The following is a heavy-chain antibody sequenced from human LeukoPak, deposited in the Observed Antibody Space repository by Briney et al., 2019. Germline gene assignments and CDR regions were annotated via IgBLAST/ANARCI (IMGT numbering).Heavy chain of an antibody. J-gene: IGHJ3*02. Sequence: ASVKVSCKASGYTFTGYYMHWVRQAPGQGLEWMGWINPNSGGTNYAQKFQGRVTMTRDTSISTAYMELSRLRSDDTAVYYCAISWDTVADAFDIWGQGTMVTVSS. CDR2: INPNSGGT. CDR3: AISWDTVADAFDI. V-gene: IGHV1-2*02. D-gene: IGHD4-17*01. CDR1: GYTFTGYY.